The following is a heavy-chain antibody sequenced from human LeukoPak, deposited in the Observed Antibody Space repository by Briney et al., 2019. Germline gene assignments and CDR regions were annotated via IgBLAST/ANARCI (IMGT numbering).Heavy chain of an antibody. CDR1: GFTVGSNT. CDR2: ISGSGGST. D-gene: IGHD2-2*01. V-gene: IGHV3-23*01. J-gene: IGHJ6*02. CDR3: AKDLPDIVVVPAAMSDEGYYYYGMDV. Sequence: NPGGSLRLSCAASGFTVGSNTMSWVRQAPGKGLEWVSAISGSGGSTYYADSVKGRFTISRDNSKNTLYLQMNSLRAEDTAVYYCAKDLPDIVVVPAAMSDEGYYYYGMDVWGQGTTVTVSS.